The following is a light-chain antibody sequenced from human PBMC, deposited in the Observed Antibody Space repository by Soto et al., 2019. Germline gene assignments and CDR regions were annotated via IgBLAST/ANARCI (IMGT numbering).Light chain of an antibody. CDR2: DAS. CDR3: QQRYNSPLST. J-gene: IGKJ5*01. Sequence: EIGLTQSPAILSLSPGERATLSCRASQSVRSNLVWYQQHVCQAPRLLIYDASNRATGIPARFRGSGSGTYFPRTISSLEPEEFADSYGQQRYNSPLSTFGQGTRLAIQ. CDR1: QSVRSN. V-gene: IGKV3-11*01.